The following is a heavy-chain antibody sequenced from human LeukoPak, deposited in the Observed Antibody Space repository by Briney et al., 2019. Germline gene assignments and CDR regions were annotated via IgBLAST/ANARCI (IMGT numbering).Heavy chain of an antibody. CDR2: IRYDGSNK. CDR1: GFTFSSYG. D-gene: IGHD3-10*01. CDR3: AKSYYYGSGSSDY. J-gene: IGHJ4*02. V-gene: IGHV3-30*02. Sequence: GGTLRLSCAASGFTFSSYGMHWVRQAPGKALEGVTFIRYDGSNKYYADSVRGRFTSYRDNSKNTLYLQMNSLRGEDTAVYYCAKSYYYGSGSSDYWGQGTLVTVSS.